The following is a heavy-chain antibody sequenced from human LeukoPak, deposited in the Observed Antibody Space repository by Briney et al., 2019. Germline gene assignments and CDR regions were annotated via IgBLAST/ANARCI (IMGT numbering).Heavy chain of an antibody. J-gene: IGHJ6*03. V-gene: IGHV4-59*01. CDR2: IYYSGST. D-gene: IGHD1-26*01. CDR1: GGSISTYY. CDR3: ARGSVGASTDYYYYYMDV. Sequence: SETLSLTCTVSGGSISTYYWSWIRQPPGKGLEWIGYIYYSGSTSYNPSLKSRVTISVDTSKNQFSLRLSSVTAADTAVYYCARGSVGASTDYYYYYMDVWGKGTTVTVSS.